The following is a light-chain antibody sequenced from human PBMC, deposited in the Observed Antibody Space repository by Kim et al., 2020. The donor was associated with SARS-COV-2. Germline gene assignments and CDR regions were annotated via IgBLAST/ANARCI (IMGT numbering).Light chain of an antibody. Sequence: SVGNSVTITCRASQCIGGYMNWYRPRPGKAPNLRIDGASSLQNSAPSRFIGCGSGTAFTLTINNLQPEDFATYDRQQGGNTRALTFAGGTKVEI. CDR2: GAS. J-gene: IGKJ4*01. CDR3: QQGGNTRALT. V-gene: IGKV1-39*01. CDR1: QCIGGY.